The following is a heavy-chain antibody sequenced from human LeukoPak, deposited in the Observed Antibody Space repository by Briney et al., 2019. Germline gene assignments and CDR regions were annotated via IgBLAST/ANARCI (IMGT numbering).Heavy chain of an antibody. J-gene: IGHJ3*02. CDR2: IYYSGST. Sequence: PSETLSLTCTVSGGSISSYYWSWIRQPPGKGLEWIGYIYYSGSTNYNPSLKSRVTISVDTSKNQFSLKLGSVTAADTAVYFCARGPYSYDSSGAFDIWGQGTMVTVSS. D-gene: IGHD3-22*01. V-gene: IGHV4-59*08. CDR3: ARGPYSYDSSGAFDI. CDR1: GGSISSYY.